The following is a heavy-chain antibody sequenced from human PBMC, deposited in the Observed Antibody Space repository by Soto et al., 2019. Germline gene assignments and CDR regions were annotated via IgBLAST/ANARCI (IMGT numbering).Heavy chain of an antibody. CDR2: IGSSSSTT. D-gene: IGHD2-2*01. Sequence: QVQLLESGGRLVNPGGSLRLSCAASGFIFSDYYMSWIRQAPGKGLEWISYIGSSSSTTYYADSVKGRFTISRDNAKNTLDLQMNSLRAEDTAVYYCARVRSKSDYWGQGTLVTVSS. CDR1: GFIFSDYY. V-gene: IGHV3-11*01. CDR3: ARVRSKSDY. J-gene: IGHJ4*02.